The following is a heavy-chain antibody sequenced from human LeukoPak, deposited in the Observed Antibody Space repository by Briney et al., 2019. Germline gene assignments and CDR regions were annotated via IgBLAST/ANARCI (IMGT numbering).Heavy chain of an antibody. CDR1: GFTFSNAW. V-gene: IGHV3-15*01. J-gene: IGHJ6*02. CDR2: IKSKTDGGTT. CDR3: LYGDYDYYYYGMDV. D-gene: IGHD4-17*01. Sequence: PGGSLRLSCAASGFTFSNAWMSWVRQAPGKGLEWVGRIKSKTDGGTTDYAAPVKGRFTISRDDSKNTLYLQMNSLKTEDTAVYYCLYGDYDYYYYGMDVWGQGTTVTASS.